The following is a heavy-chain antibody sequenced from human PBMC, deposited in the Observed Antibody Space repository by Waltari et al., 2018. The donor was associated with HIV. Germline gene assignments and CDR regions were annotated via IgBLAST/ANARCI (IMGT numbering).Heavy chain of an antibody. J-gene: IGHJ6*02. CDR1: RAPFSSYS. CDR3: ARDFIAAAGNYYYGMDV. D-gene: IGHD6-13*01. CDR2: IIPIFGTA. Sequence: QVQLVQSGAEVKKPGSSVKVYCKASRAPFSSYSISWVRQAPGQGLEWMGGIIPIFGTANYAQKFQGRVTITADESTSTAYMELSSLRSEDTAVYYCARDFIAAAGNYYYGMDVWGQGTTVTVSS. V-gene: IGHV1-69*01.